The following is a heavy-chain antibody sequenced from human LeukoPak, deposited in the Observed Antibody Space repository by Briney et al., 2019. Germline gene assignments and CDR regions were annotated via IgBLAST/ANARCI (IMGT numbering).Heavy chain of an antibody. CDR1: GGSITSDNYY. J-gene: IGHJ4*02. CDR3: ARRRTRQPFDY. D-gene: IGHD3/OR15-3a*01. V-gene: IGHV4-39*07. CDR2: IYFSGTT. Sequence: SETLSLTCIVSGGSITSDNYYWGWIRQPPGRGLESFGSIYFSGTTYYNPSLKSRVTISLDTSKNHFSLKLNSVTAADTAVYYCARRRTRQPFDYWGQGTLVTVSS.